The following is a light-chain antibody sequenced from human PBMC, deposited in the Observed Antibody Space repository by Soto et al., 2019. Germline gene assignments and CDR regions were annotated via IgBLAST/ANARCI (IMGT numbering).Light chain of an antibody. V-gene: IGKV1-9*01. CDR1: QTISSW. Sequence: DIQMTQSPSTLSGSVGDRVTITCRASQTISSWLAWYQQKPGKAPNLLIYAASTLQSGVPSRFSGSGSGTEFTLTISSLQPEDFATYYCQQLNFYPLPFGQGTRLEIK. CDR2: AAS. CDR3: QQLNFYPLP. J-gene: IGKJ5*01.